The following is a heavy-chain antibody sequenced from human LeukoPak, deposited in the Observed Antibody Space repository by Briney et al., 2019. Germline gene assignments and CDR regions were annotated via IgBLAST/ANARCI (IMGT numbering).Heavy chain of an antibody. CDR2: IHPNSGGT. Sequence: ASVKVSCKASGYTFTGYYMHWVRQAPGQGLEWMGWIHPNSGGTNYAQKSQGRVTMTRDTSLSTAYMELSRLRSDDTAVYYCARTNSGYDFIPDYWGQGTLVTVSS. CDR3: ARTNSGYDFIPDY. J-gene: IGHJ4*02. V-gene: IGHV1-2*02. CDR1: GYTFTGYY. D-gene: IGHD5-12*01.